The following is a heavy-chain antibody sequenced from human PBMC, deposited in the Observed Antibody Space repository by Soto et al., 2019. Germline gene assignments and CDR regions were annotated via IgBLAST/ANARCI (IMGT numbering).Heavy chain of an antibody. D-gene: IGHD2-15*01. V-gene: IGHV5-51*01. CDR2: IYPGDSDT. J-gene: IGHJ4*02. Sequence: GESLKISCRASGYTFGSYWIAWVRQMPGKGLQWMGIIYPGDSDTRYSPSFQGLVTISADKSINTASLQWNSLEASDTAMYYCARVQRFCSGGICYVRFFDYWGQGTLVTVSS. CDR3: ARVQRFCSGGICYVRFFDY. CDR1: GYTFGSYW.